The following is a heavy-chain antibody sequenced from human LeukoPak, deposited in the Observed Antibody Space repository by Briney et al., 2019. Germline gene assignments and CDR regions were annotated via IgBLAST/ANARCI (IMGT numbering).Heavy chain of an antibody. CDR2: IYYSGST. Sequence: SETLSLTCTVSGGSISSYYWSWIRQPPAKGLEGSGSIYYSGSTYYNPSLQSRGTISVEKSKNHFPLKLNSVAAADTAGYYCWRYFGWGLYRYNWFDPWGQGTLVTVSS. CDR1: GGSISSYY. V-gene: IGHV4-39*02. CDR3: WRYFGWGLYRYNWFDP. J-gene: IGHJ5*02. D-gene: IGHD3-9*01.